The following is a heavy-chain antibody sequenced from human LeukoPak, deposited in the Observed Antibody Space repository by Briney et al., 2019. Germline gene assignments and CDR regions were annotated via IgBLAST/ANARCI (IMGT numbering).Heavy chain of an antibody. V-gene: IGHV1-18*01. CDR2: ISAYNGNT. CDR1: GYTFSSYG. D-gene: IGHD1-26*01. J-gene: IGHJ4*02. Sequence: ASVKVSCKASGYTFSSYGISWVRQAPGQGLEWMAWISAYNGNTKYAQKLQGRVTMTTDTSTSTAYMELRSLRSDDTAVYYGARDESSGSYYFDYWGQGTLVTVSS. CDR3: ARDESSGSYYFDY.